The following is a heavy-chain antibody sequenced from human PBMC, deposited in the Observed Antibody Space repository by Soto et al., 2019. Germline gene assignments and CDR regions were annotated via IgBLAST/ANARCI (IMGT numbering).Heavy chain of an antibody. J-gene: IGHJ4*02. Sequence: QVQLQESGPGLVKPSGTLSLTCAVSGGSISSSNWWSWVRQPPGKGLEWIGEIYHSGSTNYNPSLQSRVTISVDKSKNQFSLKLSSVTAADTAVYYCARGRNYYDSSGYYSYFDYWGQGTLVTVSS. CDR2: IYHSGST. D-gene: IGHD3-22*01. CDR1: GGSISSSNW. V-gene: IGHV4-4*02. CDR3: ARGRNYYDSSGYYSYFDY.